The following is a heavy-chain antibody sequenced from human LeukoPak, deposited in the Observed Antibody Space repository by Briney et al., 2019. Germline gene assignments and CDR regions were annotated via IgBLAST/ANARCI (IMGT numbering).Heavy chain of an antibody. CDR3: ARDRYCSGSTCSITWFDP. D-gene: IGHD2-2*01. J-gene: IGHJ5*02. CDR2: IIPILGIA. CDR1: GGTFSSYA. Sequence: SVKVSCKASGGTFSSYAISWVRQAPGQGLEWMGRIIPILGIANYAQKFQGRVTITADKSTSTAYMELSSLRSEDTAVYYCARDRYCSGSTCSITWFDPWGQGTLVTVSS. V-gene: IGHV1-69*04.